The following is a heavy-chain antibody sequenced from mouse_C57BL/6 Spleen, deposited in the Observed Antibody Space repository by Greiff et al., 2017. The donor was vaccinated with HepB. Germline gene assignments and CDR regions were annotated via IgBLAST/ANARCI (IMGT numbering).Heavy chain of an antibody. V-gene: IGHV1-15*01. Sequence: VQLQQSGAELVRPGASVTLSCKASGYTFTDYEMHWVKQTPVHGLEWIGAIDPETGGTAYNQKFKGKAILTADKSSSTAYMERRSLTSEDSAVYYCTRWGGSSYLYAMDYWGQGTSVTVSS. J-gene: IGHJ4*01. CDR3: TRWGGSSYLYAMDY. CDR2: IDPETGGT. CDR1: GYTFTDYE. D-gene: IGHD1-1*01.